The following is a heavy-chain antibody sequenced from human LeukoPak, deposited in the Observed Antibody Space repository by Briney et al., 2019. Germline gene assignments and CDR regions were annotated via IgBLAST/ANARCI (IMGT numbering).Heavy chain of an antibody. CDR2: IDWDDDK. Sequence: SGPTLMQPSPTLTLTFTFSGFSLSTRGMCVRWIRQPPVKALEWLTHIDWDDDKYYSTSLKTRLTISKDTSKNQVVLTMTNMDPVDTATYYCARRLQRGAVAGAIDYWGQGTLVTVSS. CDR3: ARRLQRGAVAGAIDY. J-gene: IGHJ4*02. V-gene: IGHV2-70*01. CDR1: GFSLSTRGMC. D-gene: IGHD6-19*01.